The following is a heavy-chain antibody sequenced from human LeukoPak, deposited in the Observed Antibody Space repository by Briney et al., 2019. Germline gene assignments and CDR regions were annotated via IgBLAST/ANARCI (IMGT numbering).Heavy chain of an antibody. J-gene: IGHJ4*02. D-gene: IGHD5/OR15-5a*01. Sequence: GGSLRLSCAASGFTFSSYGMHWVRQAPGQGLVWVARIKSDGTSITYADSVKGRFTISRDNAKNTLYLQMSSLSADDTAVYYCTRVELGRYCVCDCWGQGTLVTVSA. CDR1: GFTFSSYG. CDR2: IKSDGTSI. V-gene: IGHV3-74*01. CDR3: TRVELGRYCVCDC.